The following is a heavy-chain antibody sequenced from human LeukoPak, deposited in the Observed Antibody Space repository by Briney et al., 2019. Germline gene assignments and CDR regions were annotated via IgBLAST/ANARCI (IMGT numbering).Heavy chain of an antibody. J-gene: IGHJ6*02. CDR1: GGSINNYY. Sequence: SETLSLTCTVSGGSINNYYWSWIRQPPGKGLEWIGYIYYSGSTNYNPSLKSRVTISVDTSKNQFSLKLNSVTAADTAVYNCARDRITMVRGALRYYGMDVWGQGTTVTVSS. CDR3: ARDRITMVRGALRYYGMDV. D-gene: IGHD3-10*01. CDR2: IYYSGST. V-gene: IGHV4-59*01.